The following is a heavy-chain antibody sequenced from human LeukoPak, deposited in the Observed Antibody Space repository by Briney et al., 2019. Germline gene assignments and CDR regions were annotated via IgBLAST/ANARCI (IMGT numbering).Heavy chain of an antibody. V-gene: IGHV3-11*01. J-gene: IGHJ4*02. CDR2: ITNSDRTT. CDR1: GFTFSDYY. CDR3: AKVTSGSYYNWPFDY. D-gene: IGHD1-26*01. Sequence: GGSLRLSCAASGFTFSDYYMSWIRQAPGKGPEWVSYITNSDRTTYYADSVKGRFTVSRDNSKNTLYLQMNSLRAEDTAVYYCAKVTSGSYYNWPFDYWGQGTLVTVSS.